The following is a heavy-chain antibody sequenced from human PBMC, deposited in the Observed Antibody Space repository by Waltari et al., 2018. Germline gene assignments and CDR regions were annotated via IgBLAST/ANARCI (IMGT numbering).Heavy chain of an antibody. CDR2: IYYDGNT. CDR1: GGSVTDTSYF. V-gene: IGHV4-39*01. D-gene: IGHD2-2*01. CDR3: ARQGLYCRSSNCVGLDFSH. Sequence: QESGPGLLKPSETLSLTCAVSGGSVTDTSYFWGWIRQAPGKGLEWLGNIYYDGNTNYNPALKCRVSISVDTSQKQFSLKLTSVTATDTAVYYCARQGLYCRSSNCVGLDFSHWGQGTLVAVS. J-gene: IGHJ4*02.